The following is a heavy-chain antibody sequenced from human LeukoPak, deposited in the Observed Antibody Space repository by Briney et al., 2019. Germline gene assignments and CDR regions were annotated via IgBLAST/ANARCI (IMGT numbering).Heavy chain of an antibody. J-gene: IGHJ6*02. D-gene: IGHD6-13*01. V-gene: IGHV3-9*01. CDR3: AKDMGSSWQCPYV. Sequence: SGGSLRLLCAASGFTFDDYAMHWVRQAPGKGLEWVSGISRNSGTIGYADSVRGRLTISRDNAKNSLYLQMNSLRAEDTALYYCAKDMGSSWQCPYVWGQGTTVTVSS. CDR1: GFTFDDYA. CDR2: ISRNSGTI.